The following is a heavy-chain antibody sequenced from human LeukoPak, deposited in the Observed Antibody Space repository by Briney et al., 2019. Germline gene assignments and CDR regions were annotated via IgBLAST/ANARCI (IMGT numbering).Heavy chain of an antibody. CDR2: IYYSGST. J-gene: IGHJ5*02. Sequence: PSETLSLTCTVSGGSISSSSYYWGWIRQPPGKGLEWIGSIYYSGSTYYNPSLKSRVTISVDTSKNQFSLKLSSVTAADTAVYYCARGWLRYFDWFEKHNWFDPWGQGTLVTVSS. V-gene: IGHV4-39*07. CDR1: GGSISSSSYY. D-gene: IGHD3-9*01. CDR3: ARGWLRYFDWFEKHNWFDP.